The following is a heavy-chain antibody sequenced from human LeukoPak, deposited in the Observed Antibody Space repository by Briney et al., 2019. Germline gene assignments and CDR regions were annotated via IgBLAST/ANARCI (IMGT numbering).Heavy chain of an antibody. CDR3: ARSISNY. V-gene: IGHV4-39*07. D-gene: IGHD2-21*01. CDR1: GGSISSSSYY. CDR2: INHSGST. Sequence: SETLSLTCTVSGGSISSSSYYWGWIRQPPGKGLEWIGEINHSGSTNYNPSLKSRVTISVDTSKNQFSLKLSSVTAADTAVYYCARSISNYWGQGTLVTVSS. J-gene: IGHJ4*02.